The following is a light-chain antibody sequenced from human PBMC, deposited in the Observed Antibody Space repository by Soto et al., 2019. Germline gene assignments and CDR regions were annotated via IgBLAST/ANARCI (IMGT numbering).Light chain of an antibody. CDR2: DAS. Sequence: DVHRTQSQSTLSAFXGDRVTSTCRARPGVHSWLAWSQRRQGQAXNTLLYDASTLESRVPSRFSRSGSGTEFTLTISFLQPDDLAAYNSHPYYRLNRFAGGTNVDI. J-gene: IGKJ4*02. CDR1: PGVHSW. CDR3: HPYYRLNR. V-gene: IGKV1-5*01.